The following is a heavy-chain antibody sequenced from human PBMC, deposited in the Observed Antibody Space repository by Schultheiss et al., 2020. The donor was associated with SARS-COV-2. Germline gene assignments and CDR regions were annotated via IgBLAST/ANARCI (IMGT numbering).Heavy chain of an antibody. D-gene: IGHD2-15*01. CDR2: IYHSGST. CDR1: GGSINNYY. J-gene: IGHJ1*01. CDR3: ASTSDIVVAVAST. V-gene: IGHV4-59*04. Sequence: SETLSLTCTVSGGSINNYYWSWIRQPAGKGLELIGYIYHSGSTYYNPPLKSRVIISADTSKNQFSLNLRSVTATDTAIYYCASTSDIVVAVASTWGLGTLVTVSS.